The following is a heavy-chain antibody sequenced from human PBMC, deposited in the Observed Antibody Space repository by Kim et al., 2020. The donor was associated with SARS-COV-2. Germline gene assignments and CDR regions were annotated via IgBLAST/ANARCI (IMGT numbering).Heavy chain of an antibody. J-gene: IGHJ6*02. V-gene: IGHV3-9*01. CDR2: ISYDGSNK. CDR1: GFTFGGYA. D-gene: IGHD3-10*01. Sequence: GGSLRLSCAASGFTFGGYAMHWVRQAPGKGLEWVAGISYDGSNKSYADSVKGRFTISRDNAKNTLYLQMNSLRTEDTALYYCAKSKITRFRGVLYGMDVWGQGSTVTVSS. CDR3: AKSKITRFRGVLYGMDV.